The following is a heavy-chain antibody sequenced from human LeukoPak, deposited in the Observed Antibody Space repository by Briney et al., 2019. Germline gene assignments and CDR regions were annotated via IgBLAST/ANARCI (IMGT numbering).Heavy chain of an antibody. V-gene: IGHV1-18*01. Sequence: ASVKVSCKASGYTFTSYGIGWVRQAPGQGLEWMGWISAYNGNTNYAQKLQGRVTMTTDTSTSTAYMELRSLRSDDTAVYYCARDGDYDILTGYYFYYYYYGMDVWGQGTTVTVSS. CDR1: GYTFTSYG. J-gene: IGHJ6*02. CDR2: ISAYNGNT. CDR3: ARDGDYDILTGYYFYYYYYGMDV. D-gene: IGHD3-9*01.